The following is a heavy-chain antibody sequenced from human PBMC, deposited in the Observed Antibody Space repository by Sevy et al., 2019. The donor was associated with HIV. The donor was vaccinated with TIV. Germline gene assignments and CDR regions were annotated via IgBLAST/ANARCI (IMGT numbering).Heavy chain of an antibody. D-gene: IGHD6-13*01. CDR1: GGSLSSGSYY. V-gene: IGHV4-61*01. CDR3: VRDRIAAAGGYFDN. J-gene: IGHJ4*02. CDR2: SSYIGST. Sequence: SETLSLTCTVSGGSLSSGSYYWSWIRQPEGKGLEWIGYSSYIGSTNYNPSLKSRVSISVDTSKNQLSLRLTSVTAADTAVYYCVRDRIAAAGGYFDNWGQGTLVTVSS.